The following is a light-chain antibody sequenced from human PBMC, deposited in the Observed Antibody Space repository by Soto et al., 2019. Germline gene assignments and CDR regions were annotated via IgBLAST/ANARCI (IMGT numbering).Light chain of an antibody. Sequence: QSALTQPASVSGSPGQSITISCTGTSSDIGGYNYVSWYQQHPGKAPKLMIYDVTSRPSGISYRFSGSKSGNTASLTISGLEAEDEADYYCSSYTSSSTSVVVFGGGTQLTVL. J-gene: IGLJ2*01. CDR1: SSDIGGYNY. V-gene: IGLV2-14*01. CDR2: DVT. CDR3: SSYTSSSTSVVV.